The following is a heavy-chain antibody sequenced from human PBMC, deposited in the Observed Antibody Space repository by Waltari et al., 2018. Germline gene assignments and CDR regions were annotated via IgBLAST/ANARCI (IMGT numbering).Heavy chain of an antibody. J-gene: IGHJ4*02. CDR1: GGSISSYY. CDR3: ARLEYSGSYYLFDY. V-gene: IGHV4-59*01. CDR2: IYYSEST. Sequence: GLVKPSETLSLTCTVSGGSISSYYWSWIRQPPGNGLEWIGYIYYSESTNYNPSLKSRVTISVDTSKNQFSLKPSSVTAADTAVYYCARLEYSGSYYLFDYWGQGTLVTVSS. D-gene: IGHD1-26*01.